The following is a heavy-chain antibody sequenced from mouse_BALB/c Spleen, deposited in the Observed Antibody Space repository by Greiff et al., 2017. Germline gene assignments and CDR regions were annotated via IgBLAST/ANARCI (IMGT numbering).Heavy chain of an antibody. CDR2: ISYSGST. V-gene: IGHV3-8*02. CDR3: ARSITTATRFAY. Sequence: EVKLVESGPSLVKPSQTLSLTCSVTGDSITSGYWNWIRKFPGNKLEYMGYISYSGSTYYNPSLKSRISITRDTSKNQYYLQLNSVTTEDTATYYCARSITTATRFAYWGQGTLVTVSA. J-gene: IGHJ3*01. D-gene: IGHD1-2*01. CDR1: GDSITSGY.